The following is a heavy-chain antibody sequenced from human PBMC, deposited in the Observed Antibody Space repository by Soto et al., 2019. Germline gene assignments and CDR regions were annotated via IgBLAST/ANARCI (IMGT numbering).Heavy chain of an antibody. CDR1: GFTVSSNY. Sequence: EVQLVESGGGLVQPGGSLRLSCAASGFTVSSNYMSWVRQAPGKGLEWVSVIYSGGSTYYADSVKGRFTNSRDNSKNTLYLQMNSLRDEDTAVYYCATQNSSSWYFANSHPADYYMDVWGKGTTVTVSS. CDR3: ATQNSSSWYFANSHPADYYMDV. V-gene: IGHV3-66*01. D-gene: IGHD6-13*01. J-gene: IGHJ6*03. CDR2: IYSGGST.